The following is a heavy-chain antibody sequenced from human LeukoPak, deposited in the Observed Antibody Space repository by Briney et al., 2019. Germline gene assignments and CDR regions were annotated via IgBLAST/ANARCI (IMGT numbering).Heavy chain of an antibody. D-gene: IGHD3-22*01. CDR1: GFTFSSYS. Sequence: GGSLRLSCAASGFTFSSYSINWVRQAPGKGLEWVSSISSSSSYIYYADSVKGRFTISRDNAKNSLYLQMNSLRAEDTAVYYCARDPEYYYDSSGEAMSDYWGQGTLVTVSS. J-gene: IGHJ4*02. CDR3: ARDPEYYYDSSGEAMSDY. V-gene: IGHV3-21*01. CDR2: ISSSSSYI.